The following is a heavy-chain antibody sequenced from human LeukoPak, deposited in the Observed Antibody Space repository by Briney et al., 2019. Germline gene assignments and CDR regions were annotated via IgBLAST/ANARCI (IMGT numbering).Heavy chain of an antibody. CDR2: TYYRSEWYI. J-gene: IGHJ3*02. CDR1: GDSVSSTSAG. V-gene: IGHV6-1*01. D-gene: IGHD6-13*01. CDR3: ARYSSSWYGDAFDI. Sequence: SQTLLLTCDISGDSVSSTSAGWNWIRQSPSRGLEWLGRTYYRSEWYIDYAVSVKSRITINPDTSKNQFSLQLKSVTPEDTAVYYCARYSSSWYGDAFDIWGQGTMVTVSS.